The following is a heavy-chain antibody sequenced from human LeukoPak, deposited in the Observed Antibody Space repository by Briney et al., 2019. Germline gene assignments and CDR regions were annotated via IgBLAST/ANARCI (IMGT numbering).Heavy chain of an antibody. V-gene: IGHV3-15*01. CDR2: IKSKTDGGTT. Sequence: GGSLRLSCAASGFTSSNAWMSWVRQAPGKGLEWVGRIKSKTDGGTTDYAAPVKGRFTISRDDSKNTLYLQMNSLKTEDTAVYYCTTPRGYSSSWFDYWGQGTLVTVSS. CDR3: TTPRGYSSSWFDY. J-gene: IGHJ4*02. D-gene: IGHD6-13*01. CDR1: GFTSSNAW.